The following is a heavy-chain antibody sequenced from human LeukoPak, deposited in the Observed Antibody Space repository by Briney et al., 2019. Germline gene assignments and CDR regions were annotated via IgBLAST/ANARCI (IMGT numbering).Heavy chain of an antibody. Sequence: ASVKVSCKASGYTFTGYYMHWVRQAPGQGLEWMGWIDPNSGGTNYAQNFQGRVTMTRDTSISTAYMELSRLRSDDTAVYYCARVRVTGSYGLDLGHWGQGTLVTVSS. CDR2: IDPNSGGT. V-gene: IGHV1-2*02. CDR1: GYTFTGYY. D-gene: IGHD1-26*01. CDR3: ARVRVTGSYGLDLGH. J-gene: IGHJ4*02.